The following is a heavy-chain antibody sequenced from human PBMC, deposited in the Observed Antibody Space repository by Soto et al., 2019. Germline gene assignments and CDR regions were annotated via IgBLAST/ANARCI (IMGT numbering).Heavy chain of an antibody. CDR1: GFTFDDYT. CDR2: ISWDGGST. CDR3: VKDMFYSSSSYGMDV. V-gene: IGHV3-43*01. Sequence: DVQLVESGGVVVQPGGSLRLSCAASGFTFDDYTMHWVRQAPGKGLEWVSLISWDGGSTYYADSVKGRFTISRDNSKNSLYLQMNSLRTKDTALYYCVKDMFYSSSSYGMDVWGQGTTVTVSS. D-gene: IGHD6-6*01. J-gene: IGHJ6*02.